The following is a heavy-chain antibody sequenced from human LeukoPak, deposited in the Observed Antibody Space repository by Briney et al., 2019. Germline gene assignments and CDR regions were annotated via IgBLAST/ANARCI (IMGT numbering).Heavy chain of an antibody. J-gene: IGHJ5*02. V-gene: IGHV1-2*02. CDR2: INPNSGGT. CDR3: ARDGENVLLWFGVPGHP. CDR1: GYTFTGYY. Sequence: GASVKVSCKASGYTFTGYYMHWVRQAPGQGLEWMGWINPNSGGTNYAQKFQGRVTMTRDTSISTAYMGLSRLRSDDTAVYYCARDGENVLLWFGVPGHPWGQGTLVTVSS. D-gene: IGHD3-10*01.